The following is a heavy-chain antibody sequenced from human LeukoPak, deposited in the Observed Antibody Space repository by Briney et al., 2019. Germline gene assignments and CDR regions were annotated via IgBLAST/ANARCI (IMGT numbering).Heavy chain of an antibody. J-gene: IGHJ3*02. CDR3: ARATYYYDSSRSAFDI. Sequence: ASVKVSCKASGYSFSTYAISWVRQAPGQGPEWMGWISAYNGNTNYAQKLQGRVTMTTDTSTSTAYMELRSLRSDDTAVYYCARATYYYDSSRSAFDIWGQGTMVTVSS. CDR2: ISAYNGNT. D-gene: IGHD3-22*01. CDR1: GYSFSTYA. V-gene: IGHV1-18*01.